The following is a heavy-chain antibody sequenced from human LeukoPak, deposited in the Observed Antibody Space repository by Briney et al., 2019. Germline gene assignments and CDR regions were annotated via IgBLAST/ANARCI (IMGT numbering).Heavy chain of an antibody. CDR2: IYSDGSST. CDR1: GFTFSNYW. J-gene: IGHJ4*02. D-gene: IGHD4-23*01. V-gene: IGHV3-74*01. CDR3: AGSVGAIDH. Sequence: GGSLRLSCAASGFTFSNYWMHWVRQAPGKGLVWVSRIYSDGSSTSYADSVKGRVTISRDNARNTLYLQMNSLRPEDTALYYCAGSVGAIDHWGQGTLVTVSS.